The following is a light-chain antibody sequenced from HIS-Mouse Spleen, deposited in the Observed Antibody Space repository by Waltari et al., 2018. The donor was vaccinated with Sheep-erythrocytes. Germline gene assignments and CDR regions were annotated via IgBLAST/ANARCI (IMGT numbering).Light chain of an antibody. CDR1: QGISSN. Sequence: DIQLTQSPSFLSASVGDRVTLTCRASQGISSNVAWYQQKPGKAPKLLIYAASTLQSGVPSRFSGSGSGTEFTLTISSLQPEDFATYYCQQLNSYPHTFGQGTKLEIK. CDR3: QQLNSYPHT. CDR2: AAS. J-gene: IGKJ2*01. V-gene: IGKV1-9*01.